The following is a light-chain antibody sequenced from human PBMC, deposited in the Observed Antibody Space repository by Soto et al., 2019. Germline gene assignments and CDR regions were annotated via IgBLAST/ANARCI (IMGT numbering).Light chain of an antibody. CDR3: QQRRDSIT. J-gene: IGKJ5*01. Sequence: EIVLTQSPVTLSLSPGERATLSCRASQSVGSYLAWLQQKHGQAPRLLIYDASKRATGIPGRFSGSGSGTDFILTISSLEPEDFAVYYCQQRRDSITFGQGTRLEIK. CDR1: QSVGSY. CDR2: DAS. V-gene: IGKV3-11*01.